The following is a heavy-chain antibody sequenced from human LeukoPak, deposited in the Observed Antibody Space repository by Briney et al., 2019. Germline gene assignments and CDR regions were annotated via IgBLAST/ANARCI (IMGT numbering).Heavy chain of an antibody. J-gene: IGHJ6*03. D-gene: IGHD5-24*01. Sequence: GGSLRLSCAASGFTFSSYEMNWVRQAPGKGLEWVSYISSSGSTIYYADSVKGRFTISRDNAKNSLYPQMNSLRAEDTAVYYCAGEMATDLGYYYYYMDVWGKGTTVTISS. V-gene: IGHV3-48*03. CDR3: AGEMATDLGYYYYYMDV. CDR2: ISSSGSTI. CDR1: GFTFSSYE.